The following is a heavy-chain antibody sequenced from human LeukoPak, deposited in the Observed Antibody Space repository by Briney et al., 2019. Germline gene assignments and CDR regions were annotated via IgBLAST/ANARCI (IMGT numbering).Heavy chain of an antibody. V-gene: IGHV1-18*01. J-gene: IGHJ6*03. CDR2: ISAYNGNT. CDR1: GYTFTSYG. CDR3: ARDNPHYTGTPYYYYMDV. D-gene: IGHD4-17*01. Sequence: GASVKVSCKASGYTFTSYGISWVRQAPGQGLEWMGWISAYNGNTNYAQKLQGRVTMTTDTSTSTAYMELRSLRSDDTAVYYCARDNPHYTGTPYYYYMDVWGKGTTVTVSS.